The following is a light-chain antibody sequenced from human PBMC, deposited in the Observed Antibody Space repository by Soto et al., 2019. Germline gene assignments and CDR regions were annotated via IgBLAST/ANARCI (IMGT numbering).Light chain of an antibody. Sequence: EMVLTQSPGTLSLSPGERATLSCRASQSVSSNYFAWYQQKPGQAPRLLIHGASRRATAIPDRFSGSGSGTDFTLTISRLEPEDFAVYYCQQYGSSLSLTFGQGTRLEIK. V-gene: IGKV3-20*01. J-gene: IGKJ5*01. CDR1: QSVSSNY. CDR3: QQYGSSLSLT. CDR2: GAS.